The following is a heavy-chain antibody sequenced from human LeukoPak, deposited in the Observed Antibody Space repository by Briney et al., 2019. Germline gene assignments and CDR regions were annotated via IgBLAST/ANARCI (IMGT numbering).Heavy chain of an antibody. V-gene: IGHV4-59*01. CDR3: AREGSGWYYFDY. CDR2: IYYSGST. CDR1: GDSISSYY. J-gene: IGHJ4*02. Sequence: PSETLSLTCTVSGDSISSYYWSWIRKPPGKGLEWIGYIYYSGSTNYNPSLKSRVTISVDTSQNQLSLKLSSVTAADTAVYYCAREGSGWYYFDYWGQGTLLTVSS. D-gene: IGHD6-19*01.